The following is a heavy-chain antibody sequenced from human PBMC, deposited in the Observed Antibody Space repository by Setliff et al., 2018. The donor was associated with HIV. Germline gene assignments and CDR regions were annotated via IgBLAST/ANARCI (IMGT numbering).Heavy chain of an antibody. J-gene: IGHJ5*02. Sequence: SETLSLTCTVSGDSISSCSWNWIRQSPGGGLEWIGFIFSSGSTKYNPSLQSRVTMSIDTSKNQFSLRLTSVTAADTAVYYCARHSGVASPNWFDPWGQGTLVTVSS. V-gene: IGHV4-59*08. D-gene: IGHD3-10*01. CDR3: ARHSGVASPNWFDP. CDR2: IFSSGST. CDR1: GDSISSCS.